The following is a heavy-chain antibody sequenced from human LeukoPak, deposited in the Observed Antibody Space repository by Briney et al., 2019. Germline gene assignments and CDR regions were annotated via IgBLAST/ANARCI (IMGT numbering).Heavy chain of an antibody. D-gene: IGHD6-19*01. V-gene: IGHV1-46*01. CDR1: GYTFSSYY. CDR3: AGAVSKLGVAIPAN. CDR2: INPSGDNR. J-gene: IGHJ4*02. Sequence: ASVTVSCKASGYTFSSYYMHWVRQAPGQGLEWMGIINPSGDNRSYAQKFQGRVTMTRDRSTSTVYMEVSSLRAEDTAVYYCAGAVSKLGVAIPANWGQGTRVTAAS.